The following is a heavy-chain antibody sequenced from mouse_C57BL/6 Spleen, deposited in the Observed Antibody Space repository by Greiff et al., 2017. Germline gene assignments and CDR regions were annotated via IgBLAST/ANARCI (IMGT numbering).Heavy chain of an antibody. CDR1: GYTFTEYT. V-gene: IGHV1-62-2*01. CDR3: ARHGDPTGPFAY. CDR2: FYPGSGSI. J-gene: IGHJ3*01. Sequence: VQLQQSGAELVKPGASVKLSCKASGYTFTEYTIHWVKQRSGQGLEWIGWFYPGSGSIKYNQKFQDKATLTAYKSSSTVYMERSRLTSEDSAVYFCARHGDPTGPFAYWGQGTLVTVSA. D-gene: IGHD3-1*01.